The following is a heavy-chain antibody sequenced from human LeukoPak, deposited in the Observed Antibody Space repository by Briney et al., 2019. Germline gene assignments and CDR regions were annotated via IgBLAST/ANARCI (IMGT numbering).Heavy chain of an antibody. V-gene: IGHV1-8*01. CDR1: GYTFTTYD. J-gene: IGHJ5*02. CDR2: RNPNSGNT. D-gene: IGHD4-23*01. Sequence: GASVKVSCKASGYTFTTYDINWVRQATGQGLEWMGRRNPNSGNTGYAQKFQGRVTMTRNTSISTAYMELSSLRSEDTAVYYCARGPNKSDGGNSGSAWFDPWGQGTLVTVSS. CDR3: ARGPNKSDGGNSGSAWFDP.